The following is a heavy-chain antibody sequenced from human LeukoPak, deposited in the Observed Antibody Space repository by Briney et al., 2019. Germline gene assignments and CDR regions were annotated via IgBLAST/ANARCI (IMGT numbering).Heavy chain of an antibody. J-gene: IGHJ4*02. V-gene: IGHV1-2*04. CDR3: ARDLVEGSGSYSSAFDY. D-gene: IGHD3-10*01. CDR1: GYTFTGYY. CDR2: INPNSGGT. Sequence: GASVKVSCKASGYTFTGYYMHWVRQAPGQGLEWMGWINPNSGGTNYAQKFQGWVTMTRDTSISTAYMELSRLRSDDTAVYYCARDLVEGSGSYSSAFDYWGQGTLVTVSS.